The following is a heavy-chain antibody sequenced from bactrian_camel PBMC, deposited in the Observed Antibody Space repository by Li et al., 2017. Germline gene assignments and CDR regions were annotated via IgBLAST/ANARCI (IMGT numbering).Heavy chain of an antibody. V-gene: IGHV3S40*01. Sequence: VQLVESGGSLVQPGGSLRLSCAASGFTFSSYDMSWVRQAPGKGLEWVSAINSGGGSTYYADSVKGRFTISRDNAKNTVSLQMNSLNSEDTALYYCATDLAKTADFGFWGQGTQVTVS. CDR1: GFTFSSYD. CDR2: INSGGGST. CDR3: ATDLAKTADFGF. J-gene: IGHJ6*01.